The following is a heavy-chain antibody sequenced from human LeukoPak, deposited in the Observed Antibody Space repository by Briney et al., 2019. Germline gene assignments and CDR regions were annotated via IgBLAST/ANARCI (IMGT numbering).Heavy chain of an antibody. V-gene: IGHV3-48*03. J-gene: IGHJ4*02. Sequence: GGFLRLSRAAFGFTFSSFAMTWVRQTQGKGLEWLSYISSSGTTIYYTDTVKGRFTISRDNARSELHLQMSSISAEDTDAYYYSRATITITSAAGFDHWGQGTLVTVSS. CDR3: SRATITITSAAGFDH. D-gene: IGHD6-13*01. CDR2: ISSSGTTI. CDR1: GFTFSSFA.